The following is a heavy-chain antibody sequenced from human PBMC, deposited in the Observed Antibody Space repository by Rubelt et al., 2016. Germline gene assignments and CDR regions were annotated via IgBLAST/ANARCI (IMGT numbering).Heavy chain of an antibody. J-gene: IGHJ4*02. Sequence: AASGFTFSRSHVHWLRQAPGKGLEWVAVISYDGSNKYYADSVKGRFTISRDNSKNTLYLQINSLGAEDTAVYYCAGEYNSGFHYWGQGTLVTVSS. CDR1: GFTFSRSH. D-gene: IGHD6-19*01. CDR2: ISYDGSNK. V-gene: IGHV3-30*04. CDR3: AGEYNSGFHY.